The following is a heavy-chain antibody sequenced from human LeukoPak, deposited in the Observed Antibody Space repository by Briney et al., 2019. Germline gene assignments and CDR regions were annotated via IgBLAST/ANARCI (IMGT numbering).Heavy chain of an antibody. D-gene: IGHD3-22*01. CDR3: ARSLYYYDSSGYLS. V-gene: IGHV1-2*06. CDR2: INPNSGGT. CDR1: GYTFTCYY. J-gene: IGHJ3*01. Sequence: ASVKVSCKASGYTFTCYYMHWVRQAPGQWLEWMGRINPNSGGTNYAQKFQGRVTMTRDTSISTAYMELSRLRSDDTAVYYCARSLYYYDSSGYLSWGQGTMVTVSS.